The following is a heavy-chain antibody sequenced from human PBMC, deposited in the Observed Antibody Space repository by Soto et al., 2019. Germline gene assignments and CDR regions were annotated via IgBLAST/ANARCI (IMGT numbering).Heavy chain of an antibody. J-gene: IGHJ4*02. Sequence: LTCTVSGGSIRSYYWSWIRQPPGKGLEWIGYIYYSGSTYYNPSLKSRVTISVDTSKNQFSLKLSSVTAADTAVYYCMLGSGWKDFDYWGQGTLVTVSS. CDR3: MLGSGWKDFDY. CDR2: IYYSGST. V-gene: IGHV4-59*04. CDR1: GGSIRSYY. D-gene: IGHD3-22*01.